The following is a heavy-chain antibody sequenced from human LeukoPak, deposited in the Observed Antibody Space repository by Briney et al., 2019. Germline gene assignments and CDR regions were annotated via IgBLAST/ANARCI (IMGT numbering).Heavy chain of an antibody. V-gene: IGHV4-31*03. CDR3: ARHMVRGVINLDN. Sequence: PSQTLSLTCTVSGGSISSGGYYWSWIRQHPGKGLEWIGYIYYGGSTYYNPSLKSRVTISVDTSKNQFSLKLSSVTAADTAVYYCARHMVRGVINLDNWGQGTLVTVSS. CDR1: GGSISSGGYY. D-gene: IGHD3-10*01. CDR2: IYYGGST. J-gene: IGHJ4*02.